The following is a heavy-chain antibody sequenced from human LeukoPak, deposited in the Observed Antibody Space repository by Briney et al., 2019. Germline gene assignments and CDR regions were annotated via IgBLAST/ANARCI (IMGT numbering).Heavy chain of an antibody. CDR2: IIPILGIA. Sequence: ASVKVSCKASGGTFSSYAISWVRQAPGQGLEWMGGIIPILGIANYAQKFQGRVTITADKSTSTAYMELSSLRSEDTAVYYCAREGLSSDAFDIWGQGTMVTVSS. CDR1: GGTFSSYA. CDR3: AREGLSSDAFDI. V-gene: IGHV1-69*04. D-gene: IGHD6-6*01. J-gene: IGHJ3*02.